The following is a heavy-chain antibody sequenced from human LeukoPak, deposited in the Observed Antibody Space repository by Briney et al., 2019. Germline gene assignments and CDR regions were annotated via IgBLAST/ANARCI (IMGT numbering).Heavy chain of an antibody. Sequence: SETLSLTCAVYGGSFSGYYWSWIRQPPGKGLEWIGEINHSGSTNYNPSLKSRVTISVDTSKNQFSLKLSSVTAADTAVYYGARQGFQGIAVAGTPSYFDYWGQGTLVTVSS. V-gene: IGHV4-34*01. CDR2: INHSGST. CDR1: GGSFSGYY. J-gene: IGHJ4*02. D-gene: IGHD6-19*01. CDR3: ARQGFQGIAVAGTPSYFDY.